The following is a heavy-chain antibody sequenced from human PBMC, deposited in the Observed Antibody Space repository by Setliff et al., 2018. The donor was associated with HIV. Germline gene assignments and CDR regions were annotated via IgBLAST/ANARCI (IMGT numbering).Heavy chain of an antibody. Sequence: GGSMRLSCAASGFTFSNYAMSWVRQAPGEGLEWVSAILSTGERTFYADSVKGRFTISRDNSKNTVYLQMNSLRAEDTAEYYCAKELAASGLGYFDSWGRGILVTVSS. CDR2: ILSTGERT. V-gene: IGHV3-23*01. D-gene: IGHD3-22*01. CDR3: AKELAASGLGYFDS. CDR1: GFTFSNYA. J-gene: IGHJ4*02.